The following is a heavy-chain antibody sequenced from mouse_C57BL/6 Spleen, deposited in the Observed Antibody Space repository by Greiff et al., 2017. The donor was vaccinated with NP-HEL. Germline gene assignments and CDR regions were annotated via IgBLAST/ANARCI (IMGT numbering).Heavy chain of an antibody. CDR2: ISSGGSYT. CDR3: ARQGPLQAPYFDY. J-gene: IGHJ2*01. CDR1: GFTFSSYG. V-gene: IGHV5-6*01. D-gene: IGHD6-1*01. Sequence: EVKVVESGGDLVKPGGSLKLSCAASGFTFSSYGMSWVRQTPDKRLEWVATISSGGSYTYYPDSVKGRFTISRDNAKNTLYLQMSSLKSEDTAMYYCARQGPLQAPYFDYWGQGTTLTVSS.